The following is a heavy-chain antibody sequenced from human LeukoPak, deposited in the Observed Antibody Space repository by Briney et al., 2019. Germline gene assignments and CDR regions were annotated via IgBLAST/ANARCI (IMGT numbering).Heavy chain of an antibody. CDR2: ISYDGSNK. V-gene: IGHV3-30-3*01. J-gene: IGHJ5*02. CDR1: GFTFSSYA. D-gene: IGHD2-2*01. CDR3: ARASSTSCPEWLDP. Sequence: GRSLRLSCAASGFTFSSYAMHWVRQAPGKGLEWVAVISYDGSNKYYADSVKGRFTISRDNSKNTLYLQMNSLRAEDTAVYYCARASSTSCPEWLDPWGQGTLVTVSS.